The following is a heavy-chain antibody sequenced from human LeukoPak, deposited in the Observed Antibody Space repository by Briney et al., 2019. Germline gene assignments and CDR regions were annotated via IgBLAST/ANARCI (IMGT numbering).Heavy chain of an antibody. D-gene: IGHD6-13*01. V-gene: IGHV4-34*01. CDR1: GGSFSGYC. CDR3: ARGRGEQQLGVWFDP. Sequence: SETLSLTCAVYGGSFSGYCWSWVGQPPGKGLEWMGEINHTGSTHCNPSLKSRVTISVDTSKNQFSLKLSSVTAADTAVYYCARGRGEQQLGVWFDPWGQGTLVTVSS. CDR2: INHTGST. J-gene: IGHJ5*02.